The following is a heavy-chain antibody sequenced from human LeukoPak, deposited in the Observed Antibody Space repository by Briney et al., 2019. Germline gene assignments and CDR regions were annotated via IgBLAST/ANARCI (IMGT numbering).Heavy chain of an antibody. D-gene: IGHD3-22*01. CDR3: AGIDYYDSSGPYYFDY. Sequence: SVKVSCKASGGTFSSYAISWVRQAPGQGLEWMGRIIPILGIANYVQKFQGRVTITADKSTSTAYMELSSLRSEDTAVYYCAGIDYYDSSGPYYFDYWGQGTLVTVSS. V-gene: IGHV1-69*04. CDR1: GGTFSSYA. CDR2: IIPILGIA. J-gene: IGHJ4*02.